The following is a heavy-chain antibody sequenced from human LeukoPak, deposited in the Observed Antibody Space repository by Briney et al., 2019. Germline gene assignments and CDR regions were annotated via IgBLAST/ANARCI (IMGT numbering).Heavy chain of an antibody. V-gene: IGHV4-39*01. Sequence: SETLSLSCTVSGGSFSSTSYYWGWIRQPPGKGLEWIGSISYGGSTYYNPSLKSRVTMYVATSKNQVSLNLTSVTAAAAAVYPCTRHVWDLRDFDYWGQGTLVTVSS. J-gene: IGHJ4*02. CDR2: ISYGGST. CDR3: TRHVWDLRDFDY. D-gene: IGHD1-26*01. CDR1: GGSFSSTSYY.